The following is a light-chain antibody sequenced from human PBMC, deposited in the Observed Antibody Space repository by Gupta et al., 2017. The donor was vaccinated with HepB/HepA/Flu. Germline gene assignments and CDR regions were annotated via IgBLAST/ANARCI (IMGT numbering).Light chain of an antibody. CDR1: SLRSYY. CDR2: GKN. CDR3: NSRDSSGNHLGV. J-gene: IGLJ2*01. Sequence: SSALTQDPAVSVVLGQTVRIPSQGDSLRSYYASWYQQKPGQAPVLVIYGKNNRPSGIPDRFSGSSSGNTASLTITGAQAEDEADYYCNSRDSSGNHLGVFGGGTKLTVL. V-gene: IGLV3-19*01.